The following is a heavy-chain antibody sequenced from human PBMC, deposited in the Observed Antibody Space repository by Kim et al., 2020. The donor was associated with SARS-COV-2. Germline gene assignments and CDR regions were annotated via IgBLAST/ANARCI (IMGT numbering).Heavy chain of an antibody. J-gene: IGHJ6*02. V-gene: IGHV4-61*01. Sequence: SETLSLTCTVSGGSVSSGSYYWSWIRQPPGKGLEWIGYIYYSGSTNYNPSLKSRVTISVDTSKNQFSLKLSSVTAADTAVYYCARDRPRYSGYERTAGAAAGFLDFGYYYGMDVWGQGTTVTVSS. CDR3: ARDRPRYSGYERTAGAAAGFLDFGYYYGMDV. CDR1: GGSVSSGSYY. D-gene: IGHD5-12*01. CDR2: IYYSGST.